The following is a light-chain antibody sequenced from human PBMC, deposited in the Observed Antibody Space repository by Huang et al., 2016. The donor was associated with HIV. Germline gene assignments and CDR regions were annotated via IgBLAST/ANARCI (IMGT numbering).Light chain of an antibody. Sequence: DIVMTQSPLFLSVSPGEPASISCTSSQSLLHSRTFNYLDWYRQKPGQYPQLLIYLASNPASGVPVRFSGSGSGTNFTLRISAVEPEDAATYYCMQSLQTPRAFGQGTRVEVK. CDR1: QSLLHSRTFNY. V-gene: IGKV2-28*01. CDR3: MQSLQTPRA. CDR2: LAS. J-gene: IGKJ1*01.